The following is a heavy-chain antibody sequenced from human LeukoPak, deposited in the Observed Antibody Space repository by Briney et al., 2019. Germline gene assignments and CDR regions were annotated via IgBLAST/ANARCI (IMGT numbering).Heavy chain of an antibody. Sequence: PSETLSLTCTVSGGSISSHYWSWVRQTPGKGLEWIGHIYHSGNTKYNSALKGRVTISDDASKNQFSLRLSSVTAADTAVYFCARGYDFWRGVMSDAFDIWGRGTKVVVSS. CDR2: IYHSGNT. D-gene: IGHD3-3*01. V-gene: IGHV4-59*11. CDR1: GGSISSHY. CDR3: ARGYDFWRGVMSDAFDI. J-gene: IGHJ3*02.